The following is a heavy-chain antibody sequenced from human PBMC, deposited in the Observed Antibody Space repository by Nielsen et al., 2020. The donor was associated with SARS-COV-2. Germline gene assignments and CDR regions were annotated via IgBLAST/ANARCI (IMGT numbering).Heavy chain of an antibody. D-gene: IGHD4-11*01. V-gene: IGHV2-26*01. CDR2: IFSNDEK. CDR3: ARTKKGFFYSNYYYYGMDV. CDR1: GFSLSNARMG. J-gene: IGHJ6*02. Sequence: SGPTLVKPTETLTLTCTASGFSLSNARMGVSWIRQPPGKALEWLAHIFSNDEKSYSTSLKSRLTISKNTSKSQVVLTMTNMDPVDTATYYCARTKKGFFYSNYYYYGMDVWGQGTTVTVSS.